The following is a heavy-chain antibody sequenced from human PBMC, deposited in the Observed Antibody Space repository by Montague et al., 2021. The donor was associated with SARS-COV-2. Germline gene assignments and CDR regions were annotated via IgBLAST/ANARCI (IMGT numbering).Heavy chain of an antibody. CDR2: IYHNGKT. D-gene: IGHD1-7*01. Sequence: SETLSLTCNVSGDSITNTRYFWGWIRQPPGKALEWIGSIYHNGKTYYNPPLERRALLPIDTSKNQFSLRLSSVIASDTAVYYCAVELNYFFDYWGQGFLVSVSS. CDR1: GDSITNTRYF. CDR3: AVELNYFFDY. V-gene: IGHV4-39*01. J-gene: IGHJ4*02.